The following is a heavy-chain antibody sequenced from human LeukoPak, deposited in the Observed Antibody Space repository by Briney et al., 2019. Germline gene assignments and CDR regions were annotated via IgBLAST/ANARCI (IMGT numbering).Heavy chain of an antibody. J-gene: IGHJ3*02. CDR2: TYYRSKLYN. V-gene: IGHV6-1*01. CDR1: GDSVSSNSAA. CDR3: ATSTAPGTDAFDI. D-gene: IGHD6-13*01. Sequence: SQTLSLTCAISGDSVSSNSAAWNWVRQSPSRGLEWLGRTYYRSKLYNHYAVSVESRITINPDTSKNQFSLQLNSVTPDDTAVYYCATSTAPGTDAFDIWGQGTMVTVSS.